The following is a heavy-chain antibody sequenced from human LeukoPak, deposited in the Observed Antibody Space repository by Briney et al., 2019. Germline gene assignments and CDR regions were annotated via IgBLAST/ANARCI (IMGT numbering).Heavy chain of an antibody. CDR2: IYYTGDT. CDR1: GGSISSDDYY. J-gene: IGHJ3*02. V-gene: IGHV4-30-4*08. D-gene: IGHD3-16*02. Sequence: SQTLSLTCTVSGGSISSDDYYWSWTRQAPGKGLEYIGYIYYTGDTHYNPSLKSRVTISVDTSKNQFSLKLSSVTAADTAVYYCARGYDYVWGSYRRDAFDIWGQGTMVTVSS. CDR3: ARGYDYVWGSYRRDAFDI.